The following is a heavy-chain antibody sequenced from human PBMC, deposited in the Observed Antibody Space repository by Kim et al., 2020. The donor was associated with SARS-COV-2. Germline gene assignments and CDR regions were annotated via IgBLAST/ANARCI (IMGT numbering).Heavy chain of an antibody. CDR3: ARDLFVVGAIDRDY. D-gene: IGHD1-26*01. V-gene: IGHV1-2*02. Sequence: AQKFQGRVTMTRDTSISTAYMELSRLRSDDTAVYYCARDLFVVGAIDRDYWGQGTLVTVSS. J-gene: IGHJ4*02.